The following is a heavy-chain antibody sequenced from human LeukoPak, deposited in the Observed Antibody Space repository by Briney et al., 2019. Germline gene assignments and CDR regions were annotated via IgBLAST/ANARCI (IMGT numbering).Heavy chain of an antibody. V-gene: IGHV4-34*01. Sequence: SETLSLTCAVYGGSFSGYYWSWIRQPPGKGLGWIGYIYHSGSTYYNPSLKSRVTISVDRSKNQFSLKLSSVTAADTAVYYCAAQYSSSWYGQYYYGMDVWGQGTTVTVSS. J-gene: IGHJ6*02. CDR2: IYHSGST. CDR3: AAQYSSSWYGQYYYGMDV. D-gene: IGHD6-13*01. CDR1: GGSFSGYY.